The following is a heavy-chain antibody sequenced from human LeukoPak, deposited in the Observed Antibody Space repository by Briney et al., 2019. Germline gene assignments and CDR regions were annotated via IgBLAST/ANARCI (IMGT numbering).Heavy chain of an antibody. D-gene: IGHD5-18*01. Sequence: PGGSLRLSCAASGFTFSSYAMTWVRQAPGKGLEWVSSSSFNGESTYYADSAKGRFTISRDNSKNTLYLQMNSLRAEDTAVYYCAKGGYSNGRYYYYYMDVWGKGTTVTISS. J-gene: IGHJ6*03. CDR3: AKGGYSNGRYYYYYMDV. V-gene: IGHV3-23*01. CDR2: SSFNGEST. CDR1: GFTFSSYA.